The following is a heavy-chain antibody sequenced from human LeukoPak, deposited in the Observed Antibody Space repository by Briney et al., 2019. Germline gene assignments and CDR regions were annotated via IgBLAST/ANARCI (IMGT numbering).Heavy chain of an antibody. D-gene: IGHD4-17*01. CDR1: GGTFSSYT. CDR3: ARGTWTWYEVTTEEPNFDY. J-gene: IGHJ4*02. V-gene: IGHV1-69*02. Sequence: SVKVSCKASGGTFSSYTISWVRQAPGQGLEWMGRIIPILGIANYAQKFQGRVTITADKSTSTAYMELSSLRSEDTAVCYCARGTWTWYEVTTEEPNFDYWGQGTLVTVSS. CDR2: IIPILGIA.